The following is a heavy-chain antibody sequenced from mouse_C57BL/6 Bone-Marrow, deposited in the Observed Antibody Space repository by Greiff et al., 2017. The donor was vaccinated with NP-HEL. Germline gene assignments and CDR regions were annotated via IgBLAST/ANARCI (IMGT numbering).Heavy chain of an antibody. V-gene: IGHV1-15*01. J-gene: IGHJ3*01. CDR3: TRGRERNAWFAY. Sequence: QVQLQQSGAELVRPGASVTLSCKASGYTFTDYEMHWVKQTPVHGLEWIGAIDPETGGTAYNQKFKGKAILTADKSSSTAYMELRSLTSEDSAVYYCTRGRERNAWFAYWGQGTLVTVSA. CDR2: IDPETGGT. CDR1: GYTFTDYE.